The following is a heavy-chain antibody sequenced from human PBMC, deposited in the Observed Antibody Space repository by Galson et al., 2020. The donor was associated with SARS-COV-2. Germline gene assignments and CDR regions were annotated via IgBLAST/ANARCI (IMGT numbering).Heavy chain of an antibody. J-gene: IGHJ6*03. CDR1: GGSISSYY. V-gene: IGHV4-59*01. Sequence: SQTLSLTCTVSGGSISSYYWSWIRQPPGKGLEWIGYIYYSGSTNYNPSLKSRVTISVDTSKNQFSLKLSSVTAADTAVYYCARGAIVVVPAAIADYYYYYMDVWGKGTTVTVSS. CDR3: ARGAIVVVPAAIADYYYYYMDV. CDR2: IYYSGST. D-gene: IGHD2-2*01.